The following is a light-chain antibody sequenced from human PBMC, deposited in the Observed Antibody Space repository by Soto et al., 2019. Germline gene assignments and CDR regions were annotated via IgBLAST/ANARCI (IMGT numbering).Light chain of an antibody. CDR3: QQCNNWPLT. V-gene: IGKV3-15*01. J-gene: IGKJ4*01. Sequence: EIVMTQSPATLSVSPGERATLSCRASQSISSKLAWYQQKPGQAPRLLIYRASTRATGIPARFSGSGSGTEFTLTISSLQSEDFAVYYCQQCNNWPLTFGGGTKVEIK. CDR1: QSISSK. CDR2: RAS.